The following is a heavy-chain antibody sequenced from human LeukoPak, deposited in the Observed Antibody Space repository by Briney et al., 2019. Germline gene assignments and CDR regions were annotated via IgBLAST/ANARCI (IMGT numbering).Heavy chain of an antibody. CDR3: AREPGIGYAFDI. V-gene: IGHV3-7*01. CDR2: MKQDGSET. CDR1: GFTFSSSW. Sequence: GVSLRLSCVVSGFTFSSSWMTWVRQAPGKGLEWVANMKQDGSETHYVDSVKGRFTISRDNAKNSLYLQMNSLRAEDTAVYYCAREPGIGYAFDIWGHGTVVTVFS. D-gene: IGHD2/OR15-2a*01. J-gene: IGHJ3*02.